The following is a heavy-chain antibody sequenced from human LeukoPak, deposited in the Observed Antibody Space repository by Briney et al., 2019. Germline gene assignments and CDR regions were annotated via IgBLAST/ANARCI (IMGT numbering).Heavy chain of an antibody. D-gene: IGHD1-26*01. J-gene: IGHJ3*02. V-gene: IGHV1-69*01. Sequence: SVKVSCKASGGTFSSYAISWVRRAPGQGLEWMGGIIPIFGTANYAQKFQGRVTITADESTSTAYMELSSLRSEDTAVYYCAKGGELRDAFDIWGQGTMVTVSS. CDR2: IIPIFGTA. CDR1: GGTFSSYA. CDR3: AKGGELRDAFDI.